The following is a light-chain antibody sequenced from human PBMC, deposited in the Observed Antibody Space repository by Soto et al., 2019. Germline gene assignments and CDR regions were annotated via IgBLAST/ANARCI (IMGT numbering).Light chain of an antibody. J-gene: IGLJ3*02. CDR1: SSNIGSNT. V-gene: IGLV1-44*01. CDR2: SNN. Sequence: QSVQTQPPSASGTPGQRVPISCSGSSSNIGSNTVNWYQQLPGTAPKLLIYSNNQRPSGVPDRFSGSKSGTSASLAISGLQSEDEADYYCAAWDDSLNAGVFGGGTKLTVL. CDR3: AAWDDSLNAGV.